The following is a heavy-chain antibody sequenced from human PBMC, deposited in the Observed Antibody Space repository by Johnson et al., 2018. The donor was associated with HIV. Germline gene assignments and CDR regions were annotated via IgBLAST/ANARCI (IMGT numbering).Heavy chain of an antibody. CDR1: GFTFDDYA. Sequence: QVKLVESGGGVVQPGRSLRLSCAASGFTFDDYAMHWVRQAPGKGLEWVAVISYDGSNKYYADSVKGRFTISRDNSKNTLYLQMNSLRAEDTAVYYCARVGIVATILGAFDIWGQGTMVTVSS. CDR2: ISYDGSNK. V-gene: IGHV3-30*03. J-gene: IGHJ3*02. CDR3: ARVGIVATILGAFDI. D-gene: IGHD5-12*01.